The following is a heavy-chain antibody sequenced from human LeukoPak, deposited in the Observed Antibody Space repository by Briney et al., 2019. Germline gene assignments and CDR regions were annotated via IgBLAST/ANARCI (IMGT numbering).Heavy chain of an antibody. D-gene: IGHD5-18*01. CDR1: GGSISSGGYS. CDR3: ARFTAMVHDAFDI. V-gene: IGHV4-30-2*01. CDR2: IYHSGST. J-gene: IGHJ3*02. Sequence: SETLSLTCAVSGGSISSGGYSWSWIRQPPGKGLEWIGYIYHSGSTYYNPSLKSRVTISVDRSKNQFSLKLSSVTAADMAVYYCARFTAMVHDAFDIWGQGTMVTVSS.